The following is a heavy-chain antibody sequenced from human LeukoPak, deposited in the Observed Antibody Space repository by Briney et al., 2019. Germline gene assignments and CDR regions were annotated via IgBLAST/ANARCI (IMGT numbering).Heavy chain of an antibody. CDR1: GFTFNNYD. V-gene: IGHV3-13*04. CDR2: IGTTGDT. D-gene: IGHD2-15*01. Sequence: GGSLRLSCAASGFTFNNYDMHWVRQPTGKGLEWVSGIGTTGDTYYPGSVKGRFTISRENAKNSLFLQMNSLRAGDTAVYYCARVGNCSGVSCPFDYWGQGTLVTVSS. J-gene: IGHJ4*02. CDR3: ARVGNCSGVSCPFDY.